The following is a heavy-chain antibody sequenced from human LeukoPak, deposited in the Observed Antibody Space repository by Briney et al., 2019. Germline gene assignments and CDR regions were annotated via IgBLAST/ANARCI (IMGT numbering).Heavy chain of an antibody. D-gene: IGHD3-16*01. CDR1: GFTFSSYG. CDR3: AKVRVLRLGVPPPDY. J-gene: IGHJ4*02. Sequence: GGSLRLSCAASGFTFSSYGMHWVRQAPGKGLEWVAVISYDGSNKYYADSVKGRFTISRDNSKNTLYLQMNSLRAEDTAVYYCAKVRVLRLGVPPPDYWGQGTLVTVSS. V-gene: IGHV3-30*18. CDR2: ISYDGSNK.